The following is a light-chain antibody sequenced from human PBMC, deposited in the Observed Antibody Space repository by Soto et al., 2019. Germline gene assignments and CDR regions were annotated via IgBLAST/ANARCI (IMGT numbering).Light chain of an antibody. CDR2: GAS. Sequence: EIVMTQSPATLSVSPGERATLSCRASQSVSSNLAWYQQKPGQAPRLLIYGASTRATGIPARFSGSGSGTEXXLXXXSLQSEDXXVYYCQQYNNWGTFGQGTKVEIK. J-gene: IGKJ1*01. CDR1: QSVSSN. V-gene: IGKV3-15*01. CDR3: QQYNNWGT.